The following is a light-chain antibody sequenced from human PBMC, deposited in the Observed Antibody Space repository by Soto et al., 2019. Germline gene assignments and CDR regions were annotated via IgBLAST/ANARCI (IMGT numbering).Light chain of an antibody. Sequence: DIPMTQSPTSLSASVGDRVTIACRTSQSISNYLNWYQQKPGKAPKLLIYAAFSLQSGVPSRFSGSGSGTEFTLTISSLQAEDFATYYCQQSYSTPRTFGQGTKVEIK. V-gene: IGKV1-39*01. CDR3: QQSYSTPRT. J-gene: IGKJ1*01. CDR2: AAF. CDR1: QSISNY.